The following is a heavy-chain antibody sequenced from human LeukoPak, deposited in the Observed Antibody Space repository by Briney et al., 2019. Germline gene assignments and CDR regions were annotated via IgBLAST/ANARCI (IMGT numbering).Heavy chain of an antibody. CDR3: ARSEEHCSSTSCYHLGYYYYMDV. CDR1: GGTFSSYA. J-gene: IGHJ6*03. CDR2: IIPIFGTA. V-gene: IGHV1-69*05. D-gene: IGHD2-2*01. Sequence: ASVKVSCKASGGTFSSYAISWVRQAPGQGLELMGGIIPIFGTANYAQKFQGRVTITTDESTSTAYMELSSLRSEDTAVYYCARSEEHCSSTSCYHLGYYYYMDVWGKGTTVTVSS.